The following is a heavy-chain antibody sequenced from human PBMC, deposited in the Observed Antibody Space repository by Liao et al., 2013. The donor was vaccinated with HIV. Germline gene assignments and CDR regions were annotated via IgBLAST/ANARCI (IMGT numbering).Heavy chain of an antibody. CDR3: ARVPFPHYYDSSGYPRYFDY. D-gene: IGHD3-22*01. CDR1: GGSISSGDSY. CDR2: INHSGST. V-gene: IGHV4-39*07. Sequence: QVQLQESGPGLVKTSETLSLSCTVSGGSISSGDSYWSWIRQPPGKGLEWIGEINHSGSTNYNPSLKSRVTISVDTSKKQFSLKLTSVTAADTAVYYCARVPFPHYYDSSGYPRYFDYWGQGTLVTASS. J-gene: IGHJ4*02.